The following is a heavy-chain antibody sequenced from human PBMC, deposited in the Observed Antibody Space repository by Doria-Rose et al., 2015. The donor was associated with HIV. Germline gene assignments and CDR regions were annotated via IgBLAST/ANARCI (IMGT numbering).Heavy chain of an antibody. CDR3: ARDRRITTSSWYFFDY. D-gene: IGHD6-13*01. CDR2: ISSSDSTI. V-gene: IGHV3-11*04. Sequence: SLRLSCAASGFPFSDYYMSWIRQTPGKGLEWISYISSSDSTIYYADSVKGRFTISRDNAKNSLYLHMNSLRADDTAVYYCARDRRITTSSWYFFDYGGQGTLVTVSS. J-gene: IGHJ4*02. CDR1: GFPFSDYY.